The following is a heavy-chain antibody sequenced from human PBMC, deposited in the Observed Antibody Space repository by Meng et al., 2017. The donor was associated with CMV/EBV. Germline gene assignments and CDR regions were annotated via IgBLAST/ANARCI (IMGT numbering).Heavy chain of an antibody. CDR2: IYSGGSST. CDR1: GFTFSSYA. D-gene: IGHD3-10*01. J-gene: IGHJ6*02. V-gene: IGHV3-23*03. Sequence: LSLTCAASGFTFSSYAMSWVRQAPGKGLEWVSVIYSGGSSTYYADSVKGRFTISRDNSKNTLYLQMNSLRAEDTAVYYCATSITMVRGVNYYYYYGMDVWGQGTTVTVSS. CDR3: ATSITMVRGVNYYYYYGMDV.